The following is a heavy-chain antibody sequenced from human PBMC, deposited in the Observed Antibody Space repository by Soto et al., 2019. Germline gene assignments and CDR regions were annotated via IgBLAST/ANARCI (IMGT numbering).Heavy chain of an antibody. D-gene: IGHD6-19*01. J-gene: IGHJ4*02. CDR2: IYHSGST. CDR3: ARSRYSSGWLFDY. V-gene: IGHV4-4*02. CDR1: GGSISSSNW. Sequence: PSETLSLTCTVSGGSISSSNWWSWVRQPPGKGLEWIGEIYHSGSTYYNPSLKSRVTISVDTSKNQFSLKLSSVTAADTAVYYCARSRYSSGWLFDYWGQGTLVTVSS.